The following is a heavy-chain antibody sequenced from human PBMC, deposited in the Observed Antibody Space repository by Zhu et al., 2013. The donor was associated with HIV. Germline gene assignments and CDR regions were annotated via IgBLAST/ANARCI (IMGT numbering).Heavy chain of an antibody. J-gene: IGHJ6*02. Sequence: QVQLVQSGAEVKKPGASVKVSCKASGYTFTGYYMHWVRQAPGQGLEWMGWINPNSGGTSYAQKFQGWVTMTRDTSISTAYMELSRLRSDDTAVYYCARGAVPQGMDVWGQGTTVTVSS. CDR3: ARGAVPQGMDV. D-gene: IGHD4-17*01. CDR2: INPNSGGT. V-gene: IGHV1-2*04. CDR1: GYTFTGYY.